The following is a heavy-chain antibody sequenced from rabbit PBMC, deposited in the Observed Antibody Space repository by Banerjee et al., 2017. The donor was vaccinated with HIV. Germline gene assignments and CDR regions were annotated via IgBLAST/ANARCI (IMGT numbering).Heavy chain of an antibody. CDR2: IDPVFGAT. D-gene: IGHD1-1*01. CDR3: VRGYYQLNL. CDR1: GFDLNTYG. J-gene: IGHJ4*01. V-gene: IGHV1S47*01. Sequence: QEQLVESGGGLVQPGGSLKLSCKASGFDLNTYGVSWVRQAPGKGLEWIAYIDPVFGATYYATWVNGRFTISSQNAQNTLYLQLNSLTAADTATYFCVRGYYQLNLWGQVTLVTV.